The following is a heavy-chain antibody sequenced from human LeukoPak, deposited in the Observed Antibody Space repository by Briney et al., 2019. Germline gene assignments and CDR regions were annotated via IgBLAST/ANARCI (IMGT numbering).Heavy chain of an antibody. D-gene: IGHD4-17*01. V-gene: IGHV3-21*01. CDR3: ATQPLLTTVTRDY. CDR1: GFTFSSYS. J-gene: IGHJ4*02. CDR2: ISSSSSYI. Sequence: GGSLRLSCAASGFTFSSYSMNWVRQAPGKGLEWVSSISSSSSYIYYADSVKGRFTISRDNAKNSLYLQMNSLRAEDTAVYYCATQPLLTTVTRDYWGQGTLVTVSS.